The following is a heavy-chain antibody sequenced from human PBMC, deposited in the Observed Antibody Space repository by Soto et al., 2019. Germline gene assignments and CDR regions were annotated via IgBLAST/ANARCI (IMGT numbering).Heavy chain of an antibody. CDR3: ATPGSLDSDFWTAPVNY. Sequence: EVQLLESGGGLVQPGGSLRLSCTASGFTFTIYAMSWVRQAPGKGLEWVSAISGSGGSPYYADSVKGRFTISRDNSKYTLYLQMNSLRAEDTAVYYCATPGSLDSDFWTAPVNYWGQGTLVTVSS. CDR1: GFTFTIYA. CDR2: ISGSGGSP. D-gene: IGHD3-3*01. J-gene: IGHJ4*02. V-gene: IGHV3-23*01.